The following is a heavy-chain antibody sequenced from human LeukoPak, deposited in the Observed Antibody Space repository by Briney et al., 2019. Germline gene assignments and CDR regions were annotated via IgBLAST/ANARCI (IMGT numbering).Heavy chain of an antibody. J-gene: IGHJ4*02. CDR1: GGSFSGYY. Sequence: SETLSLTCAVYGGSFSGYYWSWIRQPPGKGLEWIGEINHSGSTNYNPSLKSRVTISVDTSKNQFSLKLSSVTAADTAVYYCATRFGSTVDYWGQGTLVTVSS. CDR3: ATRFGSTVDY. CDR2: INHSGST. V-gene: IGHV4-34*01. D-gene: IGHD3-10*01.